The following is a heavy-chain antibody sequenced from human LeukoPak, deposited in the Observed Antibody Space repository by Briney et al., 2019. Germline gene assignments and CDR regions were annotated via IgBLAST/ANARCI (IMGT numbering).Heavy chain of an antibody. D-gene: IGHD5-18*01. CDR1: GYTFTGYY. CDR2: INPNSGGT. V-gene: IGHV1-2*02. CDR3: ARRHSYAYAFDY. Sequence: GASVTVSCKAPGYTFTGYYMHWVRQAPGQGREWMGWINPNSGGTNYAQKFQGRVTMTRDTSISTAYMELSRLRSDDTAVYYCARRHSYAYAFDYWGQGTLVTVSS. J-gene: IGHJ4*02.